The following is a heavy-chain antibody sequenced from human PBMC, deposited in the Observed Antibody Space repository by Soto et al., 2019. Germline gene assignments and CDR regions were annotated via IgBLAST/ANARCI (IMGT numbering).Heavy chain of an antibody. CDR2: ISGSGGST. CDR3: AKRDRYYYGSGSYSPYYYYMDV. Sequence: GGSLRLSCAASGFTFSSYAMSWVRQAPGKGLEWVLAISGSGGSTYYADSVKGRFTISRDNSKNTLYLQMNSLRAEDTAVYYCAKRDRYYYGSGSYSPYYYYMDVWGKGTTVTVSS. V-gene: IGHV3-23*01. J-gene: IGHJ6*03. D-gene: IGHD3-10*01. CDR1: GFTFSSYA.